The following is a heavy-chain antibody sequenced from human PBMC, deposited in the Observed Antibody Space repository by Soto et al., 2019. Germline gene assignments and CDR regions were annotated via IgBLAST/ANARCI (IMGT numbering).Heavy chain of an antibody. CDR1: GFIVSTNY. D-gene: IGHD5-18*01. CDR2: IYSGGRT. V-gene: IGHV3-53*01. CDR3: ATHTAMDSYYYYGMDV. J-gene: IGHJ6*02. Sequence: EVQLVESGGGLIQPGGSLRLSCAASGFIVSTNYMSWVRQAPGKGLDWVSVIYSGGRTYYADSVKGRFTISRDNSKNTLYLQMNSLRTEDTAVYYCATHTAMDSYYYYGMDVWGQGTTVTVSS.